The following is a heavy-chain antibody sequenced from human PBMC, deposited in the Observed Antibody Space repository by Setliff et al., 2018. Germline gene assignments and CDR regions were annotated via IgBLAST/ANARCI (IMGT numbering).Heavy chain of an antibody. V-gene: IGHV4-4*08. CDR1: ADSMNNNF. D-gene: IGHD6-13*01. CDR2: IYPDGTT. CDR3: ARGINSVSWTPKY. Sequence: SETLSLTCIVSADSMNNNFWTWIRRPPGKGLEWIGYIYPDGTTNYNPSLKSRMTISLDVSKNQFSLTLRSVTAADTAMYYCARGINSVSWTPKYWGRGTLVTVSS. J-gene: IGHJ4*02.